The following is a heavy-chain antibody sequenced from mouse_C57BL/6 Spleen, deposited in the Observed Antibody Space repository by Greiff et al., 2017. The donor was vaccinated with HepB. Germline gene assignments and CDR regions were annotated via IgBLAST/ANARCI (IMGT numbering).Heavy chain of an antibody. CDR3: AAVVAQDFGC. J-gene: IGHJ2*01. CDR1: GYTFTSYW. Sequence: QVQLKQSGAELAKPGASVKLSCKASGYTFTSYWMHWVKQRPGQGLEWIGYINSSSGYTKYNQKFKDKATLTADKSSSTAYMQLSSLTYEDSAVYYCAAVVAQDFGCWGQGATLTVSS. V-gene: IGHV1-7*01. D-gene: IGHD1-1*01. CDR2: INSSSGYT.